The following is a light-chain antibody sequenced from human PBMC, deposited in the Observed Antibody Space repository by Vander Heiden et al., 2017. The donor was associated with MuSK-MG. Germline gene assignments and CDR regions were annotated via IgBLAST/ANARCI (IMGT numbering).Light chain of an antibody. CDR1: QRIDSTY. CDR3: QQYGNSLPIT. V-gene: IGKV3-20*01. CDR2: PPP. Sequence: IVLTQSPGTLSLSPGERATLSCRASQRIDSTYFPWYHPTHRQAPQHLVNPPPGTAHGVPDRFSGSGSCTDVTLTISRLEPEDFAVDYCQQYGNSLPITFGQGTRLEIK. J-gene: IGKJ5*01.